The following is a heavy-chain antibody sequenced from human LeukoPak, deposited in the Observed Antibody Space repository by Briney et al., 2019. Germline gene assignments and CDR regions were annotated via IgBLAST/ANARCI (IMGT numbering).Heavy chain of an antibody. CDR2: ISGSGDST. D-gene: IGHD6-19*01. V-gene: IGHV3-23*01. CDR3: ARSPGISVTGVDDAFDI. J-gene: IGHJ3*02. CDR1: GLTFSSYA. Sequence: GGSLRLSCAASGLTFSSYAMSWVRQAPGKGLEWVSAISGSGDSTYYADSVKGRITISRDNAKNSLYLQMNSLSAEDTAVYYCARSPGISVTGVDDAFDIWGQGTMVTVSS.